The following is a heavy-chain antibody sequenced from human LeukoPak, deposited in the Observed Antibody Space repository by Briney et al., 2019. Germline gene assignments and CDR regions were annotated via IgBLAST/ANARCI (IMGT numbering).Heavy chain of an antibody. CDR1: GFTFSGYA. D-gene: IGHD4-17*01. J-gene: IGHJ4*02. CDR2: ISSSSSYI. Sequence: GGSLRLSCAASGFTFSGYAMSWARQAPGKGLEWVSSISSSSSYIYYADSVKGRFTISGDNAKNSLYLQMNSLRAEDTAVYYCARVKATVTHFDYWGQGTLVTVSS. V-gene: IGHV3-21*01. CDR3: ARVKATVTHFDY.